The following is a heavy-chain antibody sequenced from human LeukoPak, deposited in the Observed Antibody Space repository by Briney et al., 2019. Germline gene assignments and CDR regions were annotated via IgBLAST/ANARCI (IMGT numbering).Heavy chain of an antibody. J-gene: IGHJ5*01. CDR1: GFTFSDHN. CDR2: TRNKANSYTT. CDR3: AKESTVTPGNVNWFDS. D-gene: IGHD4-17*01. Sequence: GALRLSCAASGFTFSDHNMDWVRQAPGKGLEWVGRTRNKANSYTTEYAASVKGRFTMSRDDSKNSLYLEMNSLKTEDTAVYYCAKESTVTPGNVNWFDSWGQGTLVTVSS. V-gene: IGHV3-72*01.